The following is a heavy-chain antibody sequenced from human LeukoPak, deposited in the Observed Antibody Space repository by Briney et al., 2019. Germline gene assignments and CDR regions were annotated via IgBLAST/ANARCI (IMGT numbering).Heavy chain of an antibody. Sequence: KPGGSLRLSCAASGFTFSDYYMSWIRQAPGKGLEWVSYISTSGSPTYYVDSVKGRITISRDNAKNSLYLQMNSLRVDDTAAYYCARVKGSYSNDYWGQGTLVSVSS. V-gene: IGHV3-11*01. J-gene: IGHJ4*02. CDR1: GFTFSDYY. D-gene: IGHD3-10*01. CDR2: ISTSGSPT. CDR3: ARVKGSYSNDY.